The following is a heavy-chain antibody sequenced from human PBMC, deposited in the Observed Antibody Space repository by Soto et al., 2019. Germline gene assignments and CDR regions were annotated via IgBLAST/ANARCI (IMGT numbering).Heavy chain of an antibody. CDR1: GFSLRTSGVG. CDR3: AHRPSGWYLFDY. Sequence: SGPTLVNPTQTLTLTCTFSGFSLRTSGVGVGWIRQPPGKALEWLALMYRNDDKRYSPSLKSRLTTTKDTSKNQVGLTITNMDPVDTATYYCAHRPSGWYLFDYWGQGTLVTVSS. D-gene: IGHD6-19*01. V-gene: IGHV2-5*01. J-gene: IGHJ4*02. CDR2: MYRNDDK.